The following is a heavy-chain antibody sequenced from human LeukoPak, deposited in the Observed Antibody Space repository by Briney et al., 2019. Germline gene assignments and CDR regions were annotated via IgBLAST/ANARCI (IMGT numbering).Heavy chain of an antibody. Sequence: PSETLSLTCTVSGVSVSSDDYYWSWIRQPPGKGLEWIGYIYYSGSPYYNPSLKSRLTMSVDMSKNQFSLKLSSVTAADTAVYYCAREGVTAYWYFDLWGRGTLVTVSS. V-gene: IGHV4-30-4*01. CDR1: GVSVSSDDYY. D-gene: IGHD3-10*01. CDR2: IYYSGSP. J-gene: IGHJ2*01. CDR3: AREGVTAYWYFDL.